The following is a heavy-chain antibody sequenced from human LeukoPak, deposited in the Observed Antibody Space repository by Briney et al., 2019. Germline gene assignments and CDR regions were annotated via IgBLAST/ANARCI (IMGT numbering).Heavy chain of an antibody. Sequence: GGSLRLSCAASGFTFSSYSMNWVRQAPGKGLEWVSVIYDGGSTYYADSVKGRFTISRDNSKNTLYLQMNSLRAEDTAVYYCTRGIVVVPAAEHDAFDIWGQGTMVTVSS. V-gene: IGHV3-53*01. CDR1: GFTFSSYS. CDR2: IYDGGST. D-gene: IGHD2-2*01. J-gene: IGHJ3*02. CDR3: TRGIVVVPAAEHDAFDI.